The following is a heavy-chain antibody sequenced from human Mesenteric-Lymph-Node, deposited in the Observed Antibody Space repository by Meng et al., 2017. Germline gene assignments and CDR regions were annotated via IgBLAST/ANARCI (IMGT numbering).Heavy chain of an antibody. D-gene: IGHD3-10*01. CDR1: GFTLSDHH. Sequence: QWPLGECGVVLVKPGRSLRLSCAPSGFTLSDHHMCWIRHAPGKGLEWVSNISSSGSTIYYADSVKGRFTISRDNAKNSLYLQMNSLRAEDTAVYYCARDRADPLFAFDIWGQGTMVTVSS. V-gene: IGHV3-11*04. J-gene: IGHJ3*02. CDR3: ARDRADPLFAFDI. CDR2: ISSSGSTI.